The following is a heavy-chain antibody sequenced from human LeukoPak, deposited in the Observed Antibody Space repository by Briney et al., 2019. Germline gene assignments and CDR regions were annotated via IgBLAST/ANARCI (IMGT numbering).Heavy chain of an antibody. Sequence: GGSLRLSCAASGFTFTTNSMSWVRQAPGKGLEWVSAISGRTGATYYADSEKGRFTISRDNSKSTLYLQMDSLRAEDTAVYYCAKCGNSGCHLIDYWGQGTLVTVSS. V-gene: IGHV3-23*01. CDR1: GFTFTTNS. CDR2: ISGRTGAT. J-gene: IGHJ4*02. D-gene: IGHD5-12*01. CDR3: AKCGNSGCHLIDY.